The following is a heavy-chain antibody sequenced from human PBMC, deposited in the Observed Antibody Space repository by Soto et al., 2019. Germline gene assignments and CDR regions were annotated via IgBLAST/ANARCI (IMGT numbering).Heavy chain of an antibody. CDR3: AKDRWNSGYEIVGAFDI. D-gene: IGHD5-12*01. CDR1: GFTFDDYA. V-gene: IGHV3-9*01. J-gene: IGHJ3*02. Sequence: GGSLRLSCAASGFTFDDYAMHWVRQAPGKGLEWVSGISWNSGSIGYADSVKGRFTISRDNAKNSLYLQMNSLRAEDTALYYCAKDRWNSGYEIVGAFDIWGQGTMVTVSS. CDR2: ISWNSGSI.